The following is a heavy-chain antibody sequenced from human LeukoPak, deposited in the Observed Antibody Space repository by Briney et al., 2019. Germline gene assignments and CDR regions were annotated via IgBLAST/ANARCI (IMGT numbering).Heavy chain of an antibody. D-gene: IGHD3-9*01. V-gene: IGHV3-23*01. CDR3: AKEIGVTGSLGARFDY. CDR1: GFTFSTYS. J-gene: IGHJ4*02. Sequence: PGGSLRLSCAASGFTFSTYSMSWVRQAPGKGLEWVSGISGGGGSTYYADSVKGRFTISRDNSKNTVPLQMNSLRADDTAVYYCAKEIGVTGSLGARFDYWGQGTLVTVSS. CDR2: ISGGGGST.